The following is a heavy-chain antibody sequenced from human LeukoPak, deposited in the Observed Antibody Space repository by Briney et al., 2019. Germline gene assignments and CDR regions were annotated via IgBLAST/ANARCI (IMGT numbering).Heavy chain of an antibody. D-gene: IGHD3-16*02. Sequence: GGSLRLSCEASGFTFSAYAMTWVRQAPGKGLEWVSYISSSGSTIYHTESVKGRFTVSRDNAKNSLYLQMNSLRAEDTAMYYCAREGPLPHYWGQGTLVTVSS. CDR1: GFTFSAYA. CDR3: AREGPLPHY. CDR2: ISSSGSTI. V-gene: IGHV3-48*04. J-gene: IGHJ4*02.